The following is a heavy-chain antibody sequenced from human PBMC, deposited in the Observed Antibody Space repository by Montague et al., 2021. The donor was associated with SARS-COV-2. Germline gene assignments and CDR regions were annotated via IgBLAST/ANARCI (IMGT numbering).Heavy chain of an antibody. CDR1: GASRSTKNYY. V-gene: IGHV4-39*01. CDR2: ISYSATS. J-gene: IGHJ4*02. Sequence: SETLSLTCTFSGASRSTKNYYWVWIRQPPGKGLVWIGSISYSATSYSNPSLKSRVTMSVDTSRNQLSLNLSSVTVADTAVYYCARLGITLGGVIVIRYYFDFWGQGTLVTVSS. CDR3: ARLGITLGGVIVIRYYFDF. D-gene: IGHD3-16*02.